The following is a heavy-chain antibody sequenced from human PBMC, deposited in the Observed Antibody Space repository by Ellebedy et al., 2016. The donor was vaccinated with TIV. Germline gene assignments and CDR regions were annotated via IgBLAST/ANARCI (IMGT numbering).Heavy chain of an antibody. CDR2: IYSGGRT. J-gene: IGHJ3*02. V-gene: IGHV3-66*01. CDR3: AKDRLTGSGNSDAFDI. Sequence: GESLKISXTASGFTVINNYIRWFRQAPGRGLEWVAHIYSGGRTDYADSVKGRFAISRDNSKNTLYLQMNSLRAEDTAVYYCAKDRLTGSGNSDAFDIWGQGTMVTVSS. D-gene: IGHD1-26*01. CDR1: GFTVINNY.